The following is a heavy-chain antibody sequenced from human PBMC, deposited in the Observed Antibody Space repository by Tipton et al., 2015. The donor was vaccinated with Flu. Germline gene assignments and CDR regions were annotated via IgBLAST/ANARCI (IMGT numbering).Heavy chain of an antibody. D-gene: IGHD6-19*01. V-gene: IGHV4-34*01. Sequence: TLSLTCAVYGGSFSGYYWSWIRQPPGKGLEWIGEINHSGSTNYNPSLKSRVTISVDTSKNQFSLKLSSVTAADTAGYYCALMYHSSGWNYWGQGTLVTVSS. CDR3: ALMYHSSGWNY. CDR1: GGSFSGYY. J-gene: IGHJ4*02. CDR2: INHSGST.